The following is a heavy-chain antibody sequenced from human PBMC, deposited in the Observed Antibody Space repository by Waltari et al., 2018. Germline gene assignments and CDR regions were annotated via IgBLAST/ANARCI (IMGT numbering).Heavy chain of an antibody. CDR1: GGSFSGYY. J-gene: IGHJ4*02. D-gene: IGHD5-12*01. CDR3: ARRSGGYSGYLYYFDY. Sequence: QVQLQQWGAGLLKPSETLSLTCAVYGGSFSGYYWRWLRQPPGKGLEWIGEINHRGSTNYNPSFKSRVTISVDTSKNQFSLKLSSVTAADTAVYFCARRSGGYSGYLYYFDYWGQGTLVTVSS. CDR2: INHRGST. V-gene: IGHV4-34*01.